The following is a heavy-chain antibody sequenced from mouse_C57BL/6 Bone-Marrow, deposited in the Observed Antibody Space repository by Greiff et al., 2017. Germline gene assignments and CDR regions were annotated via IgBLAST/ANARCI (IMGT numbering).Heavy chain of an antibody. D-gene: IGHD1-1*01. J-gene: IGHJ2*01. CDR3: ARDPITSPY. V-gene: IGHV5-4*01. Sequence: EVKLVESGGGLVKPGGSLKLSCAASGFTFSSYAMSWVRQTPEKRLEWVATISDGGSYTYYPDNVKGRFTISRDNAKNNLYLQMSHLKSEDTAMYYCARDPITSPYWCQGTTLTVSS. CDR1: GFTFSSYA. CDR2: ISDGGSYT.